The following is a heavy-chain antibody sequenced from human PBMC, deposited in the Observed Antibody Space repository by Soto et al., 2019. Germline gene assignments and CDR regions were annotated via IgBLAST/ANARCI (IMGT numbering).Heavy chain of an antibody. Sequence: SETLSLTCTVSGGSISSGGYYWSWIRQHPGKGLEWIGYIYYSGSTYYNPSLKSRVTISVDTSKNQFSLKLSSVTAADTAVYYCARSIRGTIFGRYGMDVWGQGTTVTVSS. V-gene: IGHV4-31*03. D-gene: IGHD3-3*01. J-gene: IGHJ6*02. CDR3: ARSIRGTIFGRYGMDV. CDR1: GGSISSGGYY. CDR2: IYYSGST.